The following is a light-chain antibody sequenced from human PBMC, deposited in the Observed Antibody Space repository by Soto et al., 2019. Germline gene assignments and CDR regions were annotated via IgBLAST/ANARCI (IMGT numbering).Light chain of an antibody. CDR3: QQRSSWPLT. CDR1: QSVRTY. CDR2: DVS. Sequence: EIVLTQSPATLSLSPGERATLSCRASQSVRTYLASYQQKPGQAPRLLIHDVSDRATGIPARFSGSGSGTDFTLTISSLEPEDFSVYYCQQRSSWPLTFGGGTKVDIK. V-gene: IGKV3-11*01. J-gene: IGKJ4*01.